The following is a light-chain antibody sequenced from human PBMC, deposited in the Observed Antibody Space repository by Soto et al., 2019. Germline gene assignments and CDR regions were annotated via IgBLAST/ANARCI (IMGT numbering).Light chain of an antibody. CDR3: SSFTSRDTLV. V-gene: IGLV2-14*01. CDR1: SSDIGGYDF. Sequence: QSALTQPASVSGSPGQSITISCTGTSSDIGGYDFVSWYQQHPAKAPRLIISEVTNRPSGVSNRFSGSKSGNTASLTISGLQVEDEADYFCSSFTSRDTLVFGGVTKVTVL. CDR2: EVT. J-gene: IGLJ3*02.